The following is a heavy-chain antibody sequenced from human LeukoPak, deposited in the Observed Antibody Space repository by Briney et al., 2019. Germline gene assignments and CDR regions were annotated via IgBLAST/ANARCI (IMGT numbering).Heavy chain of an antibody. CDR3: ATASGSCALRAFDI. D-gene: IGHD1-26*01. CDR1: GYTLTELS. J-gene: IGHJ3*02. Sequence: ASVKVSCKVSGYTLTELSMHWVRQAPGKGLEWMGGFDPEDGETIYAQKFQGRVTMTEDTSTDTAYMELSSLRSEDTAVYYCATASGSCALRAFDIWGQGTMVTVSS. V-gene: IGHV1-24*01. CDR2: FDPEDGET.